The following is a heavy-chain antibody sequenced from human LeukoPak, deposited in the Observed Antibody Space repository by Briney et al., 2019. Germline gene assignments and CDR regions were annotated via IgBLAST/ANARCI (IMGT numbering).Heavy chain of an antibody. D-gene: IGHD5-12*01. J-gene: IGHJ6*02. CDR3: ARVSGGYDYYYYYGMDV. Sequence: SETLSLICTVSGGSISSYYWSWIRQPPGKGLEWIGYIYYRGSTNYNPSLKSRVTISVDTSKNQFSLKLSSVTAADTAVYYCARVSGGYDYYYYYGMDVWGQGTTVTVSS. CDR1: GGSISSYY. CDR2: IYYRGST. V-gene: IGHV4-59*01.